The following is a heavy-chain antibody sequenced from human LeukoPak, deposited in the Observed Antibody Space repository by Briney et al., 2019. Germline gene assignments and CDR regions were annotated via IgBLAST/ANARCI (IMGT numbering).Heavy chain of an antibody. D-gene: IGHD1-26*01. J-gene: IGHJ4*02. V-gene: IGHV1-8*01. CDR3: TRGSLSGSSRDY. CDR2: MNPNTGDT. Sequence: ASVKVSCKASGYTFTGYDMNWVRQATGQGLEWMGWMNPNTGDTGYAQKFQGRLTMTRNTSIDTAYMELSGLRSEDTAVYYCTRGSLSGSSRDYWGQGTLVTVSS. CDR1: GYTFTGYD.